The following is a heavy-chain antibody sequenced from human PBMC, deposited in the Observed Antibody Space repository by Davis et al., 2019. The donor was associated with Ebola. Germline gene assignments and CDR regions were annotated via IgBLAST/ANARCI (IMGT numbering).Heavy chain of an antibody. J-gene: IGHJ6*02. CDR3: ARDRPSVVNGGMDV. CDR2: IHYSGSPN. Sequence: MPGGSLRLSCFVAGGSITGYYWGWFRQSPEKGLEWLGFIHYSGSPNIANTSLNSRLTMSVDTSKNEFSLNLRAVTAADTAVYYCARDRPSVVNGGMDVWGQGTTVTVSS. V-gene: IGHV4-59*01. CDR1: GGSITGYY. D-gene: IGHD5/OR15-5a*01.